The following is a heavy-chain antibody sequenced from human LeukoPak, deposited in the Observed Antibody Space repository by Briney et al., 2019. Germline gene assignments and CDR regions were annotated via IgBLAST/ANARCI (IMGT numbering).Heavy chain of an antibody. V-gene: IGHV3-23*01. CDR3: AKEGIVAYYYYYMDV. Sequence: QPGGSLRLSCAASGFTFSNYAMSWFRQAPGKGLEWVSGISGSGGSTYYADSVKGRFTISRDNSKNTLYLQMNSLRAEDTAVYYCAKEGIVAYYYYYMDVWGKGTTVTVSS. J-gene: IGHJ6*03. CDR2: ISGSGGST. CDR1: GFTFSNYA. D-gene: IGHD1-26*01.